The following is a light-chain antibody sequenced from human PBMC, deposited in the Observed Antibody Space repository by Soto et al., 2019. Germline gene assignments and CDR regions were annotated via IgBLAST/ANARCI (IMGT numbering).Light chain of an antibody. CDR3: NSYAGSNIVV. J-gene: IGLJ2*01. V-gene: IGLV2-8*01. CDR1: SSDVGGYNY. CDR2: EVS. Sequence: QSALTQPPSASGSPGQSVTISCTGTSSDVGGYNYVSWYQQHPGKAPKLMIYEVSKRPSGVPDRFSGSKSDNTASLTVSGLQAEDEADYYCNSYAGSNIVVFGGGTKLTVL.